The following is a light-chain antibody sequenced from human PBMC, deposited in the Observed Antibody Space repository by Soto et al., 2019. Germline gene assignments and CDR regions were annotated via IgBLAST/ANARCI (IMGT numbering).Light chain of an antibody. CDR2: AAS. CDR1: QSIGSY. CDR3: QQYNNWPLIT. V-gene: IGKV3-15*01. J-gene: IGKJ5*01. Sequence: MTQSPSSLSASVGDRVTITCRASQSIGSYLAWYQQRPGQAPRLLIYAASTRATGIPARFSGSGSGTEFTLTISSLQSEDFAVYYCQQYNNWPLITFGQGTRLEIK.